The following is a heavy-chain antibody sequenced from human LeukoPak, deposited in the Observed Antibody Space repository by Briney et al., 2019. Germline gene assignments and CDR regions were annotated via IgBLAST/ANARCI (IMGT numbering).Heavy chain of an antibody. V-gene: IGHV4-59*01. CDR1: GGSISSYY. D-gene: IGHD3-10*01. Sequence: SETLSLTCTVSGGSISSYYWSWIRQPPGKGLEWIGYIYYSGSTNYNPSLKSRVTISVDTSKNQFSLKLSSVTAADTAVYYCARAGFGELDPSWYFDLWGRGTLVTVSS. J-gene: IGHJ2*01. CDR2: IYYSGST. CDR3: ARAGFGELDPSWYFDL.